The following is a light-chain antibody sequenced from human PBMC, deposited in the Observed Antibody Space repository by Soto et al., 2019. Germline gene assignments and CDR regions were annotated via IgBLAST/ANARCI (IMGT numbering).Light chain of an antibody. CDR3: QSYDSSLSSHVV. J-gene: IGLJ2*01. CDR1: SSNIGAGYD. V-gene: IGLV1-40*01. CDR2: ANI. Sequence: QSVLTQPPSVSGAPGQRVTISCTGSSSNIGAGYDVHWYQQLPGTATKLLIYANINRPSGVPDRFSGSKPGTSASLAITGLQAEDEADYYCQSYDSSLSSHVVFGGGTQLTVL.